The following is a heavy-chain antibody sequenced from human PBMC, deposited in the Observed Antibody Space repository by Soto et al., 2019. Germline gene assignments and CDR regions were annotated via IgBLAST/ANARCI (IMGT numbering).Heavy chain of an antibody. CDR3: TVSYRTYSSSSSRNDAFDI. D-gene: IGHD6-13*01. Sequence: GASVKVSCKASGYTFTCYYMHWVRQSPGQGLEWMGWINPNSGGTNYAQKFQGWVTMTRDTSISTAYMELSRLRSDDTAVYYCTVSYRTYSSSSSRNDAFDIWGQGTMVTVSS. V-gene: IGHV1-2*04. CDR2: INPNSGGT. CDR1: GYTFTCYY. J-gene: IGHJ3*02.